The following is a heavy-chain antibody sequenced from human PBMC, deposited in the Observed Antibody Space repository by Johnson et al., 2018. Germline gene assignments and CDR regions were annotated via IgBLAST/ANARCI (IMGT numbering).Heavy chain of an antibody. CDR2: IRSKTYGGTT. J-gene: IGHJ4*02. CDR3: SRGVVSEGCAHFDF. CDR1: GFTFGDYA. V-gene: IGHV3-49*03. Sequence: EVQLVESGGGLVEPGRSVRLSCTASGFTFGDYAMSWFRQAPGKGLEWVGFIRSKTYGGTTEYAASVKGRFSISRDDSKSIADLQMNSRNTEDTAVYYFSRGVVSEGCAHFDFWGQGTLVTVSS. D-gene: IGHD2-15*01.